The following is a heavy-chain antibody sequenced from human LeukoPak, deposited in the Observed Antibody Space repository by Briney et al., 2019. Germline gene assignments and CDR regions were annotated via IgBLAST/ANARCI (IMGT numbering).Heavy chain of an antibody. CDR2: IGTAGDT. Sequence: GGSLRLSCAASGFTFSSYDMHWVRQATGKGLEWVSAIGTAGDTYYPGSVKGRFTISRENAKNSLYLRMNSLRAEDTAVYYCARSEGPFDAFDIWGQGTMVTVSS. CDR1: GFTFSSYD. CDR3: ARSEGPFDAFDI. J-gene: IGHJ3*02. V-gene: IGHV3-13*01.